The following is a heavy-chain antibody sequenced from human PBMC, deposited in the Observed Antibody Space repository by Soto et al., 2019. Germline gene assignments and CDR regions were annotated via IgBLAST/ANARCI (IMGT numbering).Heavy chain of an antibody. Sequence: PSETLSLTCTVSGGSISSGGYYWSWIRQHPGKGLEWIGYIYYSGSTYYSPSLKSRVTISVDTSKNQFSLKLSSVTAADTAVYYCAGVLDTAMTFDYWGQGTLVTVSS. V-gene: IGHV4-31*03. D-gene: IGHD5-18*01. CDR3: AGVLDTAMTFDY. CDR2: IYYSGST. J-gene: IGHJ4*02. CDR1: GGSISSGGYY.